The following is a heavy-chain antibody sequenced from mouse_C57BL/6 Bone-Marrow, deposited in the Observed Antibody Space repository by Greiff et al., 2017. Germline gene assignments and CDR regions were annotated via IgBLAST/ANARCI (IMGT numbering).Heavy chain of an antibody. CDR1: GYTFTSYW. CDR2: IDPSDSYT. D-gene: IGHD3-2*02. J-gene: IGHJ3*01. V-gene: IGHV1-59*01. Sequence: QVQLQQPGAELVRPGTSVKLSCKASGYTFTSYWMHWVKQRPGQGLEWIGVIDPSDSYTNYNQKFKGKATLTVDTSSSTAYMQLNSLTSEDSAVYYCSKDSSGYLFAYWGQGTLVTVSA. CDR3: SKDSSGYLFAY.